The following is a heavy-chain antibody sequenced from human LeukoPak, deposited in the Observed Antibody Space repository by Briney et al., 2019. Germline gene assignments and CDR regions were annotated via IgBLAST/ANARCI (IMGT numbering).Heavy chain of an antibody. CDR1: RFTLTTSW. J-gene: IGHJ4*02. V-gene: IGHV3-7*01. Sequence: GGSLRLSCAASRFTLTTSWMTWVRQAPGKGLEWVTNINREGSQIDYMDSVKGRFTISRDSANNALYLQMNSLRAEDTAVYYCARGGLTAGFDYWGQGTLVTVSS. CDR2: INREGSQI. CDR3: ARGGLTAGFDY.